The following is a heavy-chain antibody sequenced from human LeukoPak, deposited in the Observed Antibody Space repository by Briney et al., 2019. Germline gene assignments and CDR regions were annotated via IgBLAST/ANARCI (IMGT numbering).Heavy chain of an antibody. CDR1: GGSISSYY. CDR2: IYTSGST. J-gene: IGHJ3*01. Sequence: PSETLSLTCTVSGGSISSYYWTWIRQPAGKGLEWIGRIYTSGSTDYNPSLKSRVTMSIDTSKNQFSPKLSSVTSADTAVYYCARAGRMAEPGTFDVWGQGTMVTVSS. D-gene: IGHD6-19*01. CDR3: ARAGRMAEPGTFDV. V-gene: IGHV4-4*07.